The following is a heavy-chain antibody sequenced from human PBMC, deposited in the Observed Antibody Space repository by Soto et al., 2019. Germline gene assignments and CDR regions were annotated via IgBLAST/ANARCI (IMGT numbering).Heavy chain of an antibody. D-gene: IGHD2-15*01. CDR2: ISGSGDSS. Sequence: GGSLRLSCAASGFTFSTYAMSWVRQAPGKGLEWVSTISGSGDSSYYATSVKGRFTISRDNSRNTLDLQMNSLRVEDTAVYYCSKGGEGSCSQTSCLYFSDSWGQGTLVTVSS. CDR3: SKGGEGSCSQTSCLYFSDS. J-gene: IGHJ4*02. CDR1: GFTFSTYA. V-gene: IGHV3-23*01.